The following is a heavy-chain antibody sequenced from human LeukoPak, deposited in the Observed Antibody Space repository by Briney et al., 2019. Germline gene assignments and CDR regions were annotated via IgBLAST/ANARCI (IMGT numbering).Heavy chain of an antibody. CDR3: ARSNGLRYFDR. Sequence: PGGSLRLSCAVSGFTVSTHAMNWIRQAPGKGLEWVSYFGSSSGTIHYADSVRGRFTISRDNAKMSLYLQMNSLRVEDTAVYYCARSNGLRYFDRWGQGTLVTVSS. CDR1: GFTVSTHA. D-gene: IGHD2-8*01. CDR2: FGSSSGTI. V-gene: IGHV3-48*04. J-gene: IGHJ4*02.